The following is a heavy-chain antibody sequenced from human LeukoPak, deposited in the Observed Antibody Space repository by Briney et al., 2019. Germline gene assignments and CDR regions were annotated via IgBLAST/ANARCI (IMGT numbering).Heavy chain of an antibody. J-gene: IGHJ4*02. V-gene: IGHV3-7*01. Sequence: GGSLRLSCGASGFTLRNYRLTWVPQAPGQGLEWVANIKQDGSEKHYVDSVKGRFTITRDNAKNSLYLQMKSLRAEETAVYYCARDRQIAYWGQGTLVTVSS. CDR1: GFTLRNYR. CDR3: ARDRQIAY. CDR2: IKQDGSEK.